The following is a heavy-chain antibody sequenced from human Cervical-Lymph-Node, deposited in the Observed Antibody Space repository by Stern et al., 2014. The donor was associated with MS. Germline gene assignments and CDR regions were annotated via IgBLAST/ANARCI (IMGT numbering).Heavy chain of an antibody. CDR2: IIISGGVT. J-gene: IGHJ4*02. D-gene: IGHD4-23*01. CDR3: AKVAYSGNALDY. V-gene: IGHV3-23*04. Sequence: EVQLVESGGGLVQPGGSLRLSCAASEFTFSAYSMTWVRQAPEKGLEWVATIIISGGVTYYADSVKGRFTISRDNSKNTLILQMKSLRAEDTAVYFCAKVAYSGNALDYWGQGTLVIVSS. CDR1: EFTFSAYS.